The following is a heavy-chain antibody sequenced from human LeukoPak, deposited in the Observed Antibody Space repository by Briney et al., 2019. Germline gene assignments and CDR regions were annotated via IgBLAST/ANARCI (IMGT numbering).Heavy chain of an antibody. CDR3: AKGRQQLEYFDY. Sequence: GGSLRLSCAASGFTFSSYAMSWVRQAPGKGLEWVSGISGSGGSTYYADSVKGRFTISRDNSKNTLYLQMNSLRAEDTAVYYCAKGRQQLEYFDYWGQGTLVTVSS. J-gene: IGHJ4*02. V-gene: IGHV3-23*01. D-gene: IGHD6-13*01. CDR1: GFTFSSYA. CDR2: ISGSGGST.